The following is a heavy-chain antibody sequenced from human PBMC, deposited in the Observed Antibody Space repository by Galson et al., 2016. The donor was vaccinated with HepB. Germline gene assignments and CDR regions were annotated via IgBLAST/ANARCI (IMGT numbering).Heavy chain of an antibody. V-gene: IGHV1-18*04. J-gene: IGHJ3*02. Sequence: SCKAVGYTFTSDGITWVRQAPGQGLEWMGWITAYNGYTKFAQNFQGRVTMTTATSTSTAYIELRSLRSDATAVYYCARVGPLLTGYAFDIWGQGTMVTVSS. CDR3: ARVGPLLTGYAFDI. D-gene: IGHD3-9*01. CDR1: GYTFTSDG. CDR2: ITAYNGYT.